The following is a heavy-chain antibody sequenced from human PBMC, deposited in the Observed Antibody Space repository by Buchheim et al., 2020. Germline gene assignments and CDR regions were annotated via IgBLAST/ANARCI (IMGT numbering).Heavy chain of an antibody. CDR3: ARARVVPAAENGMDV. D-gene: IGHD2-2*01. CDR1: GGSFSGYY. CDR2: INHSGST. J-gene: IGHJ6*02. Sequence: QVQLQQWGAGLLKPSETLSLTCAVYGGSFSGYYWSWIRQPPGKGLEWIGEINHSGSTNYNPSLKSRVTISVDTSKTQFSLKLSSVTAADTAVYYCARARVVPAAENGMDVWGQGTT. V-gene: IGHV4-34*01.